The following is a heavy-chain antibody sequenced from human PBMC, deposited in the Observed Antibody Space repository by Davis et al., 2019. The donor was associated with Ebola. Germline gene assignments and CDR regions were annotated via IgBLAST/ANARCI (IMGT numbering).Heavy chain of an antibody. CDR2: INHSGST. D-gene: IGHD3-10*01. J-gene: IGHJ6*02. CDR1: GGSFSGYY. CDR3: ARGLGGGLWFGELFFSEDGMDV. Sequence: PGGSLRLSCAVYGGSFSGYYWSWIRQPPGKGLEWIGEINHSGSTNYNPSLKSRVTISVDTSKNQFSLKLSSVTAADTAVYYCARGLGGGLWFGELFFSEDGMDVWGQGTTVTVSS. V-gene: IGHV4-34*01.